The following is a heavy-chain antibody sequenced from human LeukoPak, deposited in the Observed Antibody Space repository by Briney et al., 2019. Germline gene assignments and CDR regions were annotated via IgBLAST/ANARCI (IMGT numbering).Heavy chain of an antibody. D-gene: IGHD3-16*01. Sequence: GGSLRLSCAASGFTFSSYSMNWVRQAPGKGLEWVSSISSSSSYIYYADSVKGRFTISRDNAKNSLYLQMNSLRAEDTAVYYCARSVLEEWTRGSYYYYYYMDVWGKGTTVTVS. V-gene: IGHV3-21*01. CDR1: GFTFSSYS. CDR2: ISSSSSYI. CDR3: ARSVLEEWTRGSYYYYYYMDV. J-gene: IGHJ6*03.